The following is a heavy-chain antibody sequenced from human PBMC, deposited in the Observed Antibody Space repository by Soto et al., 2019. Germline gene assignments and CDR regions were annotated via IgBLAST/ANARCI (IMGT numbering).Heavy chain of an antibody. CDR3: AREDDYGYRYINYGLDV. Sequence: GGPLRLSCAAPGFTFNIYALHWVRQAPGKGLEWVAVISFDGTKKYYSDSVKGRFTISRDNLKNTLYLQMNNLRVEDAALYFCAREDDYGYRYINYGLDVWGQGTTVTVSS. J-gene: IGHJ6*02. CDR1: GFTFNIYA. V-gene: IGHV3-30-3*01. D-gene: IGHD4-17*01. CDR2: ISFDGTKK.